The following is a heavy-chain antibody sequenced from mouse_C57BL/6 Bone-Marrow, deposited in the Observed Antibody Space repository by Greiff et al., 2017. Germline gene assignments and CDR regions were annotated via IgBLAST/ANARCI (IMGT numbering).Heavy chain of an antibody. V-gene: IGHV1-5*01. CDR2: IYPGNSDT. CDR3: TRFYYYGSSSLYAMDY. CDR1: GYTFTSYW. D-gene: IGHD1-1*01. J-gene: IGHJ4*01. Sequence: VQLQQSGTVLARPGASVKMSCKTSGYTFTSYWMHWVKQRPGQGLEWIGAIYPGNSDTSYNPKFKGKAKLTAVTSASTAYMELSSLTNEDSAVYYCTRFYYYGSSSLYAMDYWGQGTSVTVSS.